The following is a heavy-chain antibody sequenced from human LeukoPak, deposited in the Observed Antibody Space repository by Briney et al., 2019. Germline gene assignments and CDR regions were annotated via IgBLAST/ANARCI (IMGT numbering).Heavy chain of an antibody. V-gene: IGHV3-13*01. CDR3: ARGVDGFDP. J-gene: IGHJ5*02. CDR2: IAIAGDT. CDR1: GFTSSRYD. Sequence: GAFLRLSCASSGFTSSRYDRHWVHHAGRRGLEWVAAIAIAGDTFYAGSVKGRFTISRENAKNSLYLQMNSLRAGDTAVYYCARGVDGFDPWGQGTLVTVSS.